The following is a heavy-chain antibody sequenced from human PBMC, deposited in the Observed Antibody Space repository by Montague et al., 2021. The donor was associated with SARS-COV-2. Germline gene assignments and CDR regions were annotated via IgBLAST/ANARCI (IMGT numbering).Heavy chain of an antibody. V-gene: IGHV4-59*08. CDR3: AAQTDYYYYSLDV. Sequence: SETLSLTCAVSGGSIRNYYWSWIRQPPGRGLEWIAYIYDSGNVDYNPSLGSRVTILVDTSKNQFSLKLSSVTAADTAVYYCAAQTDYYYYSLDVWGQGTTATVS. J-gene: IGHJ6*02. CDR2: IYDSGNV. CDR1: GGSIRNYY.